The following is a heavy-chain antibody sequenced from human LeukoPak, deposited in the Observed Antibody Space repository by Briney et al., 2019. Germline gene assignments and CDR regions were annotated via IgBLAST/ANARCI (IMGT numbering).Heavy chain of an antibody. CDR1: GGSVSSGSYY. D-gene: IGHD5-12*01. CDR3: ARDNRYSGYDR. J-gene: IGHJ4*02. Sequence: ETLSLTCTVSGGSVSSGSYYWSWIRQPPGKGLEWIGYIYYSGSTNYNPSLKSRVTISVDTSKNQFSLKLSSVTAADTAVYYCARDNRYSGYDRWGQGTLVTVSS. CDR2: IYYSGST. V-gene: IGHV4-61*01.